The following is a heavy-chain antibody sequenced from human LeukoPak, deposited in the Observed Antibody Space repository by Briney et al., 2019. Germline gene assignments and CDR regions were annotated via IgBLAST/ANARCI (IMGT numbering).Heavy chain of an antibody. V-gene: IGHV3-33*01. CDR2: IWYDGSNK. Sequence: GRSLRLSCAASGFTFSSYGMHWVRQAPGKGLEWVAVIWYDGSNKYYGDSVKGRFTISRDNSKKTLYLQMNSLRAEDTAVYYCASGDGYNDAEYLQHWGQGTLVTVS. J-gene: IGHJ1*01. D-gene: IGHD5-24*01. CDR1: GFTFSSYG. CDR3: ASGDGYNDAEYLQH.